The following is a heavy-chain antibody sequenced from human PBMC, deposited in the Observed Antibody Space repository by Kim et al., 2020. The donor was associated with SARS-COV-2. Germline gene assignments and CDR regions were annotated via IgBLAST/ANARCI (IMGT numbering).Heavy chain of an antibody. CDR2: IYYSGST. V-gene: IGHV4-39*01. CDR1: GGSISSSSYY. J-gene: IGHJ4*02. CDR3: ASWVRGVIIAIFDY. D-gene: IGHD3-10*01. Sequence: SETLSLTCTVSGGSISSSSYYWGWIRQPPGKGLEWIGSIYYSGSTYYNPSLKSRVTISVDTSKNQFSLKLSSVTAADTAVYYCASWVRGVIIAIFDYWGQGTLVTVSS.